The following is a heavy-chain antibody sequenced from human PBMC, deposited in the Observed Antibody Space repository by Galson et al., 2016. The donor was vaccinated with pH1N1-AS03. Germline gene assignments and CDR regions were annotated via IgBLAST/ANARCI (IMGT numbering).Heavy chain of an antibody. CDR1: GFTFSYYS. D-gene: IGHD2-21*02. V-gene: IGHV3-48*02. Sequence: SLRLSCAASGFTFSYYSMNWVRQAPGKGLEWVSYLSSRGDSIYYADSVKGRFSISRDNAKESLYLQMNSLGDEDSGVYYGARIVTLSDFDSWGQGTLVTVSS. J-gene: IGHJ4*02. CDR2: LSSRGDSI. CDR3: ARIVTLSDFDS.